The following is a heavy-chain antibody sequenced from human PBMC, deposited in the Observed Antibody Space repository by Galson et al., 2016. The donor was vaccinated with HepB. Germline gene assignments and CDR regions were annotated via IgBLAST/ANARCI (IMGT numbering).Heavy chain of an antibody. D-gene: IGHD3-10*01. CDR2: IYPGDSDT. CDR1: GYAFTVYW. CDR3: ARPGYYYDSGNYYTDYYYGMDV. J-gene: IGHJ6*02. V-gene: IGHV5-51*01. Sequence: QSGAEVKKPGESLKISCKGSGYAFTVYWIAWVRQMPGKGLEWMGIIYPGDSDTRYSPSFQGQVTIPVDKSISTAYLQWSSLKASDTAMYYCARPGYYYDSGNYYTDYYYGMDVWGQGTTVTVSS.